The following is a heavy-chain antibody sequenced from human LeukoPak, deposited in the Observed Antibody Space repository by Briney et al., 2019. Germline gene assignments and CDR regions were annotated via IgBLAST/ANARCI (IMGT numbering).Heavy chain of an antibody. CDR2: IYYSGST. V-gene: IGHV4-31*03. D-gene: IGHD4-23*01. CDR1: GGSISSGGYY. J-gene: IGHJ6*03. CDR3: AREIAGGNSGYYYYYMDV. Sequence: SETLSLTCTVSGGSISSGGYYWSWIRQHPGKGLEWIGYIYYSGSTYYNPSLKSRVTTSVDTSKNQFSLKLSSVTAADTAVYYCAREIAGGNSGYYYYYMDVWGKGTTVTVSS.